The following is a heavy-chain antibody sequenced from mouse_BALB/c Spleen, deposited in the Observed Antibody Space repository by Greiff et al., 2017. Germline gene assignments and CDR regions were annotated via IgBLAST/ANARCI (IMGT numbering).Heavy chain of an antibody. CDR1: GYSITSDYA. V-gene: IGHV3-2*02. CDR3: ARYRYGAWFAY. Sequence: EVKLMESGPGLVKPSQSLSLTCTVTGYSITSDYAWNWIRQFPGNKLEWMGYIRYSGSTSYNPSLKSRISITRDTSKNQFFLQLNSVTTEDTATYYCARYRYGAWFAYWGQGTLVTVSA. J-gene: IGHJ3*01. D-gene: IGHD1-2*01. CDR2: IRYSGST.